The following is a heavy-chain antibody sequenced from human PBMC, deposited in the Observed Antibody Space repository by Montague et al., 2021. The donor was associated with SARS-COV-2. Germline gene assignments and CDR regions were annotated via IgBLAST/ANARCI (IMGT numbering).Heavy chain of an antibody. D-gene: IGHD3-10*01. CDR1: GGSISSRTYY. CDR3: ARHGPNDYYHSRYFDL. Sequence: SETLSLTCIVSGGSISSRTYYWGWIRLPPGKGLEWIGSIFYDGSTYYNPSLKRRVTISVDTSKNQFSLNLSSVTAADTAVYYCARHGPNDYYHSRYFDLWGRGTLVTVSS. J-gene: IGHJ2*01. CDR2: IFYDGST. V-gene: IGHV4-39*01.